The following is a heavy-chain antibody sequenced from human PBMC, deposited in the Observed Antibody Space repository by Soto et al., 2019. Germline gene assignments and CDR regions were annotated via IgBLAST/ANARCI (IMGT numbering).Heavy chain of an antibody. CDR1: GFTFSSYG. D-gene: IGHD6-13*01. V-gene: IGHV3-33*01. CDR2: IWYDGSNK. CDR3: ARDCIAVLGSGYSSSWYRAYYYYGMDV. J-gene: IGHJ6*02. Sequence: LRLSCAASGFTFSSYGMHWVSQAPGKGLEWVAVIWYDGSNKYYADSVKGRFTISRGNSKNTLYLQMNSLRAEDTAVYYCARDCIAVLGSGYSSSWYRAYYYYGMDVWGQGTTVTVSS.